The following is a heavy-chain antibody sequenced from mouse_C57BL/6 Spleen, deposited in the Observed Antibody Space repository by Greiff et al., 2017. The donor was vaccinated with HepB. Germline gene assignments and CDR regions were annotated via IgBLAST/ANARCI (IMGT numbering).Heavy chain of an antibody. D-gene: IGHD1-1*01. CDR2: IRNKANGYTT. V-gene: IGHV7-3*01. J-gene: IGHJ3*01. CDR1: GFTFTDYY. CDR3: ARFATVVSPFAY. Sequence: EVQVVESGGGLVQPGGSLSLSCAASGFTFTDYYMSWVRQPPGKALEWLGFIRNKANGYTTEYSASVKGRFTISRDNSQSILYLQMNALRAEDSATYYCARFATVVSPFAYWGQGTLVTVSA.